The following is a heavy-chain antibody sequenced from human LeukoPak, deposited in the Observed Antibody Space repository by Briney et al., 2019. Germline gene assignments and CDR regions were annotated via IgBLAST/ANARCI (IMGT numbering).Heavy chain of an antibody. CDR2: ISAYNGNT. V-gene: IGHV1-18*01. Sequence: ASVKVPCKASGYTFTSYGISWVRQAPGQGLEWMGWISAYNGNTNYAQKLQGRVTMTTDTSTSTAYMELRSLRSDDTAVYYCAGANSCGGDCYYFDYWGQGTLVTVSS. CDR1: GYTFTSYG. CDR3: AGANSCGGDCYYFDY. D-gene: IGHD2-21*01. J-gene: IGHJ4*02.